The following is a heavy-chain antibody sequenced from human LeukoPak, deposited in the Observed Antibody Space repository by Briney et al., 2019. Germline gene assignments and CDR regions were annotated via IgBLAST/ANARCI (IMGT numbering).Heavy chain of an antibody. Sequence: SETLSLTCTVSGGSISSYYWSWIRQPPGKGLEWIGYIYYSGSTNYNPSLKSRVTISVDTSKNQFSLKLSSVTAAATAVYYCARASGSYYKGDYYYYMDVWGKGTTVTVSS. CDR3: ARASGSYYKGDYYYYMDV. V-gene: IGHV4-59*01. CDR2: IYYSGST. J-gene: IGHJ6*03. CDR1: GGSISSYY. D-gene: IGHD3-10*01.